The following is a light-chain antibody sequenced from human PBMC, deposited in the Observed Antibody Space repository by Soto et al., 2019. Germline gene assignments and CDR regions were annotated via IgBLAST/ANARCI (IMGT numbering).Light chain of an antibody. V-gene: IGKV1-33*01. CDR1: QDISNY. Sequence: DTQMTQSPSSLSASVGGRGTITCKASQDISNYLNWYQQKPGKAPKLLIYDASNLETGVPSRFSGSGSGTDFTFTISSLQPEDIATYYCQQYDNLPLTFGGGTKVDIK. CDR3: QQYDNLPLT. J-gene: IGKJ4*01. CDR2: DAS.